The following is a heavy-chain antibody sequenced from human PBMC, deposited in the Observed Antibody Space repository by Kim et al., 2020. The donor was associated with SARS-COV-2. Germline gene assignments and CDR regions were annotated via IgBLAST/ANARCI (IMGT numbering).Heavy chain of an antibody. CDR1: GGSISSYY. V-gene: IGHV4-59*01. CDR2: IYYSGST. CDR3: ARVKVREANFAVIAEYYFDY. D-gene: IGHD3-10*01. Sequence: SETLSLTCTVSGGSISSYYWSWIRQPPGKGLEWIGYIYYSGSTNYNPSLKSRVTRAVDTSKNQFSLKLSSVTAADTAVYYCARVKVREANFAVIAEYYFDYWGQGTLVTVSS. J-gene: IGHJ4*02.